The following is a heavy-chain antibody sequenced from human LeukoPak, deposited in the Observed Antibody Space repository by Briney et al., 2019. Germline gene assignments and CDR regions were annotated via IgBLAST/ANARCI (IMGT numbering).Heavy chain of an antibody. D-gene: IGHD6-19*01. J-gene: IGHJ4*02. CDR3: ARYSSGMRSFDY. CDR2: INHSGST. CDR1: GGSFSGYY. V-gene: IGHV4-34*01. Sequence: SETLSLTCAVYGGSFSGYYWSWIRQPPGKGLEWIGEINHSGSTNYNPSLKSRVTISVDTSKNQFSLKLSSVTAADTAVYYCARYSSGMRSFDYWGQGTLVTVSS.